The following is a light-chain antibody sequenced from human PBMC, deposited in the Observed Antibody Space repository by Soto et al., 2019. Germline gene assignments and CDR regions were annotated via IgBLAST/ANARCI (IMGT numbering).Light chain of an antibody. Sequence: EIVLTQSPATLSLSPGERATLSCRASPSVSSYLAWYQQKAGQAPRLLIYDTSNRATGIPARFSGSGSGTVFPLTISSVEPEDFAGAYWQQRSNWPWTFGEGTKVEIK. CDR2: DTS. J-gene: IGKJ1*01. CDR1: PSVSSY. CDR3: QQRSNWPWT. V-gene: IGKV3-11*01.